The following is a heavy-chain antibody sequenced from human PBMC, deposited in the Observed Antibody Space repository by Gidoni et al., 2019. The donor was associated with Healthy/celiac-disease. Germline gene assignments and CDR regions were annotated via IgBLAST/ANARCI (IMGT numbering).Heavy chain of an antibody. V-gene: IGHV5-51*03. CDR3: ARLGIVVVPAANDNWFDP. CDR2: IYPGDSDT. J-gene: IGHJ5*02. D-gene: IGHD2-2*01. CDR1: GYSFTSHW. Sequence: EVQLVQSGAEVKKPGVSLKISCKGSGYSFTSHWIGWVRQMPGKGLEWMGIIYPGDSDTRYSPSFQGQVTISADKSISTAYLQWSSLKASDTAMYYCARLGIVVVPAANDNWFDPWGQGTLVTVSS.